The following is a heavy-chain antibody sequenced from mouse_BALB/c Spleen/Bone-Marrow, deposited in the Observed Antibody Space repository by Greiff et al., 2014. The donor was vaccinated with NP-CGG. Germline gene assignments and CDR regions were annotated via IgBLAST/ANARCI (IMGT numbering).Heavy chain of an antibody. CDR2: INPSSGYT. J-gene: IGHJ4*01. V-gene: IGHV1-4*01. CDR1: GYTFTNYT. Sequence: QVQLQQFGAELARPGASVKMSCKASGYTFTNYTMHWVKQRPGQGLEWIGYINPSSGYTNYNQKFKDTATLTADKSSSTAYMQLSSLTSADSAVYYCARGKTGFYGMDYWGQGASVTVPS. D-gene: IGHD4-1*01. CDR3: ARGKTGFYGMDY.